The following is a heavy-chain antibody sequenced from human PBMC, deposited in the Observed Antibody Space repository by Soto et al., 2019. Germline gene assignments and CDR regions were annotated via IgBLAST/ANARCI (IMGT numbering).Heavy chain of an antibody. CDR2: IYYSGST. CDR3: ARTPTGSGYLFYYYGMDV. Sequence: SETLSLTCTVSGGSISSYYWSWIRQPPGKGLEWIGYIYYSGSTNYNPSLKSRVTISVDTSKNQFSLKLSSVTAADTAVYYCARTPTGSGYLFYYYGMDVWGQGTTVTVS. CDR1: GGSISSYY. D-gene: IGHD3-22*01. J-gene: IGHJ6*02. V-gene: IGHV4-59*01.